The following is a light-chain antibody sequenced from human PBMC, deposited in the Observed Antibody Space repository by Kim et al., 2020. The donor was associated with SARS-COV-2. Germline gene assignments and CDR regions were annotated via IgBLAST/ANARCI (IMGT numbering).Light chain of an antibody. J-gene: IGKJ1*01. V-gene: IGKV3-20*01. CDR2: RAS. CDR1: QSVSNNY. Sequence: LAPGERATLSCRASQSVSNNYLAWYQQKPGQAPRLLIYRASSRATGIPDRFSGSGSGTDFTLTISRLEPEDFAVYYCQQYRSSRTFGQGTKVDIK. CDR3: QQYRSSRT.